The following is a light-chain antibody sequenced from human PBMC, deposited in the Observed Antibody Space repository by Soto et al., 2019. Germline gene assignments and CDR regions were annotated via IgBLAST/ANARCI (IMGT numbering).Light chain of an antibody. V-gene: IGKV1-12*01. CDR1: QGISSW. CDR3: QQASTFPFT. CDR2: AAS. J-gene: IGKJ4*01. Sequence: DIQMTQSPSSVSASVGDRVTITCRASQGISSWLAWYQQKPGQAPNLLIYAASNLQSGVPSRFSGSGSGTDFTLTINNLQPEDFATYYCQQASTFPFTFGGGTEVRIK.